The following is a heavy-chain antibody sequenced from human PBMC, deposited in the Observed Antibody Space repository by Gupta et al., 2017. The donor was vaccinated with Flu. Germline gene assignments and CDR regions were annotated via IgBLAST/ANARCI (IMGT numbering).Heavy chain of an antibody. CDR2: VRTKAKGYTT. D-gene: IGHD3-3*01. J-gene: IGHJ4*02. V-gene: IGHV3-72*01. CDR1: GFTFSDHY. Sequence: EVQLVESGGGLVQPGGSLRLSCAASGFTFSDHYMEWVRQVPGKGPEWVWRVRTKAKGYTTEYAASVQGRFTISRDDSRNSVHLQMNNLRIEDTAVYYCARAFTIETDQFDYWGQGTLVTVSS. CDR3: ARAFTIETDQFDY.